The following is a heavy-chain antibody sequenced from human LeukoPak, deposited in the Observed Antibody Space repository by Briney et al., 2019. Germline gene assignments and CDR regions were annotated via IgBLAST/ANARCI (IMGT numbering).Heavy chain of an antibody. V-gene: IGHV1-8*01. Sequence: VASVKVSCTASGYTFTSYDINWVRQATGQGLEWMGWMNPNSDNTGYAQKFQGRVTMTRNTSISTAYMELSSLRSEDTAVYYCARVHYGYSGYDNFDYWGQGTLVTVSS. CDR3: ARVHYGYSGYDNFDY. J-gene: IGHJ4*02. CDR1: GYTFTSYD. CDR2: MNPNSDNT. D-gene: IGHD5-12*01.